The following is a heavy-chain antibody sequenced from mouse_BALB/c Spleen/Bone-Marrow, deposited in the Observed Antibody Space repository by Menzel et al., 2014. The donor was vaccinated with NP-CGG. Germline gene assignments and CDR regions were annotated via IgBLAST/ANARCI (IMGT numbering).Heavy chain of an antibody. D-gene: IGHD2-3*01. Sequence: VQLQQSGAELVKPGTSVRLSCKASGYTFTTYYIYWVKQRAGQGLEWIGEINPSNGGTNFNEKYKSKATLTVDKSSSTSHMQLSSLTSEDSAVYYCTRDGHNYYAMDYWGQGTSVTVSS. CDR3: TRDGHNYYAMDY. CDR1: GYTFTTYY. V-gene: IGHV1-53*01. J-gene: IGHJ4*01. CDR2: INPSNGGT.